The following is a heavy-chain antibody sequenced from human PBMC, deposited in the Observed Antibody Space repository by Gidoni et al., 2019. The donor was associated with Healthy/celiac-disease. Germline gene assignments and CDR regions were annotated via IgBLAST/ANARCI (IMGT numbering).Heavy chain of an antibody. CDR2: IIPIFGTA. CDR1: GGTFSSYA. CDR3: ARPDMYCSSTSCYETAPGVYYYGMDV. V-gene: IGHV1-69*01. J-gene: IGHJ6*02. D-gene: IGHD2-2*01. Sequence: QVQLVQSGAEVKKPGSSVKVSCKASGGTFSSYAISWVRQAPGQGLEWMGGIIPIFGTANYAQKFQGRVTITADESTSTAYMELSSLRSEDTAVYYCARPDMYCSSTSCYETAPGVYYYGMDVWGQGTTVTVSS.